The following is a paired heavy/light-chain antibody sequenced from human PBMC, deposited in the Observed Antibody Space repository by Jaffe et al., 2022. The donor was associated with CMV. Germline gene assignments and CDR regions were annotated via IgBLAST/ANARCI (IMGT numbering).Light chain of an antibody. CDR1: QSVSSN. J-gene: IGKJ1*01. CDR2: GAY. CDR3: QQYNSWLWT. V-gene: IGKV3-15*01. Sequence: EIVMTQSPATLSVSAGERATLSCRASQSVSSNLAWYQQKPGQAPRLLIYGAYTRATGFPARFSGSGSGTEFTLTISSLQSEDFAVYYCQQYNSWLWTFGQGTKVEIK.
Heavy chain of an antibody. J-gene: IGHJ4*02. V-gene: IGHV3-11*06. D-gene: IGHD3-3*01. CDR3: ATAITIFGGNDY. CDR2: ISSSSSYT. CDR1: GFTFSDYY. Sequence: QVQLVESGGGLVKPGGSLRLSCAASGFTFSDYYMSWIRQAPGKGLEWVSYISSSSSYTNYADSVKGRFTISRDNAKNSLYLQMNSLRAEDTAVYYCATAITIFGGNDYWGQGTLVTVSS.